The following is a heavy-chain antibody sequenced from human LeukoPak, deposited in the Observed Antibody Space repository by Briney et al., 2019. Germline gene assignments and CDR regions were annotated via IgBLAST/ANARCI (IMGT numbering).Heavy chain of an antibody. D-gene: IGHD2-2*01. J-gene: IGHJ4*02. CDR1: GFTFSSYE. CDR3: ARGGRQDIVVVPAATAFDY. CDR2: ISSSGSTI. Sequence: GGSLRLSCAASGFTFSSYEMNWVRQAPGKGLEWVSYISSSGSTIHYADSVKGRFTISRDNAKNSLYLQMNSLRAEGTAVYYCARGGRQDIVVVPAATAFDYWGQGTLVTVSS. V-gene: IGHV3-48*03.